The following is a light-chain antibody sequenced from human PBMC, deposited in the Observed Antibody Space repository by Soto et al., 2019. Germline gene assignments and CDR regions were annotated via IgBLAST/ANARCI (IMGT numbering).Light chain of an antibody. CDR1: SSDVGGYNY. J-gene: IGLJ3*02. CDR2: EVS. CDR3: SSYTSSSTRV. V-gene: IGLV2-14*01. Sequence: QSALTQPASVSGSPGQSITISCTGTSSDVGGYNYVSWYQQHPGKAPKLMIYEVSYRPSGVSNRFSGSKSGNTASLTISGLQAEDEADYYCSSYTSSSTRVFGGGTQLTVL.